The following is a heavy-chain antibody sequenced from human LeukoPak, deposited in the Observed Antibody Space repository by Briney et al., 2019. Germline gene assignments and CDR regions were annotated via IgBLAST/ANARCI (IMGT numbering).Heavy chain of an antibody. CDR2: IYYTGSA. J-gene: IGHJ4*02. Sequence: SETLSLTCTVSGGSISSTTCYWGWVRQPPGKGLEWIGYIYYTGSAYYNPSLKSRVTISVDTSNNQFSLKLSSVTAADTAVYFCARDRGDHVSLDWGQGTLVTVSS. V-gene: IGHV4-31*03. CDR3: ARDRGDHVSLD. D-gene: IGHD2-21*02. CDR1: GGSISSTTCY.